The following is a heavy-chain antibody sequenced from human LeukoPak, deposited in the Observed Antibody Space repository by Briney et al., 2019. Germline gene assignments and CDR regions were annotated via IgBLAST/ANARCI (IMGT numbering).Heavy chain of an antibody. CDR3: ARDVPHRIHYDRSAYYPGSSY. J-gene: IGHJ4*02. V-gene: IGHV1-18*01. D-gene: IGHD3-22*01. CDR2: ISAYNGNT. CDR1: GYTFTSYG. Sequence: ASVKVSCKASGYTFTSYGISWVRQAPGQGLAWMGWISAYNGNTNYAQKLQGRVTMTTDTSTSTAYMELRSLRSDDTAVYYCARDVPHRIHYDRSAYYPGSSYWGQGTLVTVSS.